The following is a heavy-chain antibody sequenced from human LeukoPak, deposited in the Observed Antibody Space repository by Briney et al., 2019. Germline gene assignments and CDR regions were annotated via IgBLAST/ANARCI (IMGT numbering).Heavy chain of an antibody. D-gene: IGHD2-2*01. CDR3: ARDMEDCSSTSCWPIDAFDI. V-gene: IGHV1-69*05. Sequence: VASVKVSCKASGGTFSSYAVSWVRQAPGQGLEWMGGIIPIFGTANYAQKFQGRVTITTDESTSTAYMELSSLRSEDTAVYYCARDMEDCSSTSCWPIDAFDIWGQGTMVTVSS. J-gene: IGHJ3*02. CDR1: GGTFSSYA. CDR2: IIPIFGTA.